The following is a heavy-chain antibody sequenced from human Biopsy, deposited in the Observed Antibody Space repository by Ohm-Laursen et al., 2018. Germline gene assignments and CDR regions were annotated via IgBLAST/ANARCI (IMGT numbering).Heavy chain of an antibody. CDR2: ISDSGGST. Sequence: GSLRLSCTASGFDFSDYSMSWVRQAPGKGLEWVSGISDSGGSTYYADSVKGRFTISGDNSRNSLYLQMNSLSAEDTAVYYCARAYPPPGRRLVVVAGDFDCWGQGTRVTVSS. V-gene: IGHV3-23*01. J-gene: IGHJ4*02. CDR3: ARAYPPPGRRLVVVAGDFDC. D-gene: IGHD2-15*01. CDR1: GFDFSDYS.